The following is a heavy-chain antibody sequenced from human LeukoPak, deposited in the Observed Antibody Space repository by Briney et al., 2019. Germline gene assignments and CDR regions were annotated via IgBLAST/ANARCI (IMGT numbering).Heavy chain of an antibody. J-gene: IGHJ5*02. CDR3: ARVIAAAGTRWFDP. Sequence: SQTLSLTCAISGDSVSSNSAAWNWIRQSPSRGLEWLGRTYYRSKWYNDYAVSAKSRITINPDTSKNQFSLQLNSVTPEDTAVYYCARVIAAAGTRWFDPWGQGTLVTVSS. CDR2: TYYRSKWYN. V-gene: IGHV6-1*01. D-gene: IGHD6-13*01. CDR1: GDSVSSNSAA.